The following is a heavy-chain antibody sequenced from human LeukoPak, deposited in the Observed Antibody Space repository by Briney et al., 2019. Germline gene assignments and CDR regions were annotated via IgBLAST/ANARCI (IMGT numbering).Heavy chain of an antibody. Sequence: PSQTLSLTCTVSGGSISSGDYSWSWIPQPPGKGLEWIGCIYYIGSTYYNPSLKSRVTISVDTSKNQFSMKLSSVTAADTAVYYCARERGGGVLDYWGQGTLVTVSS. J-gene: IGHJ4*02. CDR2: IYYIGST. D-gene: IGHD3-10*01. CDR3: ARERGGGVLDY. CDR1: GGSISSGDYS. V-gene: IGHV4-30-4*01.